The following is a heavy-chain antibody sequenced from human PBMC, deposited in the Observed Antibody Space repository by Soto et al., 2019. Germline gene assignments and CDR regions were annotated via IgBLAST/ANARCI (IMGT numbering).Heavy chain of an antibody. V-gene: IGHV4-34*01. D-gene: IGHD3-9*01. CDR3: ASRPLFDWLLGDYYYYMDV. Sequence: QVQLQQWGAGLLKPSETLSLTCAVYGGSFSGYYWSWIRQPPGKGLEWLGEINHSGSTNYNPSLKSRVTISVDTAKNQFSLKLSSVTAADTAVYYCASRPLFDWLLGDYYYYMDVWGKGTTVTVSS. J-gene: IGHJ6*03. CDR1: GGSFSGYY. CDR2: INHSGST.